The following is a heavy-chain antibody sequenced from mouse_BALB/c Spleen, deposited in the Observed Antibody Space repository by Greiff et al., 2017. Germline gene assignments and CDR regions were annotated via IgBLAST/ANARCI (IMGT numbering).Heavy chain of an antibody. J-gene: IGHJ1*01. CDR1: GFSLISYG. CDR2: IWSGGST. CDR3: AYGNYVNWYFDV. D-gene: IGHD2-1*01. V-gene: IGHV2-2*02. Sequence: VKLQQSGPGLVQPSQSLSITCTVSGFSLISYGVHWVRQSPGKGLEWLGVIWSGGSTDYNAAFISRLSISKDNSKSQVFFKMNSLQTNDTAIYYCAYGNYVNWYFDVWGAGTTVTVSS.